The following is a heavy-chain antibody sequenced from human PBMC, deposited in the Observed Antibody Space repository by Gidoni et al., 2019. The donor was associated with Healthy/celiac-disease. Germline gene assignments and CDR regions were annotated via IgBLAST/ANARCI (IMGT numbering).Heavy chain of an antibody. Sequence: QVQLVESGGGVVQPGRSLRLSCAASGFTFSSCGMHGVRQAPGKGLEWVSVIGYYGSNKYYADSVKGRFTISRDNSKNTLYLQMNSLRAEDTAVYYCARDHSVAGFHWGQGTLVTVSS. CDR2: IGYYGSNK. CDR3: ARDHSVAGFH. CDR1: GFTFSSCG. J-gene: IGHJ4*02. D-gene: IGHD6-19*01. V-gene: IGHV3-33*01.